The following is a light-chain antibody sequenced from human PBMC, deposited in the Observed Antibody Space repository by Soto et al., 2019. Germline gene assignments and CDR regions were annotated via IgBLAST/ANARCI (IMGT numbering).Light chain of an antibody. CDR1: QGIRND. V-gene: IGKV1-6*01. CDR3: LQKYLYPFT. J-gene: IGKJ3*01. Sequence: AIQMTQSPSSLSASVGDRVTITCRASQGIRNDLDWFQQKPGKAPKLLIYAASNLQSGVPARFSGSGSGTDFTLTISCLQPEDFATYYCLQKYLYPFTFGPGTKVDIK. CDR2: AAS.